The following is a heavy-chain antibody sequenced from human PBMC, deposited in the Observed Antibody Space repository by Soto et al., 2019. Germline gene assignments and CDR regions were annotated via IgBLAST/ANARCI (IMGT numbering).Heavy chain of an antibody. CDR1: GLTFSSYW. Sequence: GGSLRLSCAASGLTFSSYWMHWVRQVPGKGLVWVSRINSDGSSPIYADSVKGRFTISRNNAKNTLYLQMNSLRAEDSAVYYCARDRRHEGFDIWGQGTMVTVSS. CDR2: INSDGSSP. J-gene: IGHJ3*02. CDR3: ARDRRHEGFDI. V-gene: IGHV3-74*01.